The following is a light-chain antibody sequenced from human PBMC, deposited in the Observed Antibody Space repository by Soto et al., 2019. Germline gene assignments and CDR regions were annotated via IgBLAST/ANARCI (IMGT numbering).Light chain of an antibody. CDR3: QQYNSYRT. J-gene: IGKJ1*01. V-gene: IGKV1-5*01. CDR2: DAS. Sequence: DIQMTQSPSTLSASVGDRVTITCRGSQSISRWLAWYQQKPGKAPRLLIYDASILESGVPSRFTGSGSGTEFALTNSSLPPDDFATYYCQQYNSYRTFGQGTKVDIK. CDR1: QSISRW.